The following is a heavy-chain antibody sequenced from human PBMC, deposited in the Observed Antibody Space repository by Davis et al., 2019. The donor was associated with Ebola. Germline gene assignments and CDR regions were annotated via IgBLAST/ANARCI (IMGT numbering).Heavy chain of an antibody. Sequence: GESLKISCAASGFRVSGPYMSWVRQPPGKGLEWVAVISYDGSKTYYADSVKGRFTISRDNSKNTLYLQMNGLRVEDTAIYYCAKDTSNIWFDIWGQGTNVTVSS. CDR2: ISYDGSKT. CDR3: AKDTSNIWFDI. J-gene: IGHJ3*02. CDR1: GFRVSGPY. V-gene: IGHV3-30*18. D-gene: IGHD1-26*01.